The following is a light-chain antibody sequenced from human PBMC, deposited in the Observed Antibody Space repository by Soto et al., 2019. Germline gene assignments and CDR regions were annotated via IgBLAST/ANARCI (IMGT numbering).Light chain of an antibody. CDR3: QQQNDYSAVT. Sequence: DIQMTQSPSTLSASAGDRVTITCRASQNIGSSLAWYQHRPGKAPKLLIFDASTLQTGVPSRFSGSGFGTEFTLTITGLQPDDFATYYCQQQNDYSAVTFGQGTKLEIK. J-gene: IGKJ2*01. CDR1: QNIGSS. CDR2: DAS. V-gene: IGKV1-5*01.